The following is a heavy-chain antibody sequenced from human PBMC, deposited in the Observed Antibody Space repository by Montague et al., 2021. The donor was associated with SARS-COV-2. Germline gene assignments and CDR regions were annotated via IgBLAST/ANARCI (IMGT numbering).Heavy chain of an antibody. CDR1: GGSFSTYS. J-gene: IGHJ6*03. D-gene: IGHD3-10*01. CDR2: IHHGGST. V-gene: IGHV4-34*01. CDR3: ARLGDGVVPSPILGVGPYYSYYYMDV. Sequence: SETLSLTRAVHGGSFSTYSWNWIRQPPGKGLEWIGEIHHGGSTNXNPSLKSRVTISADTSKNQFSLKLTSVAAADTAVYYCARLGDGVVPSPILGVGPYYSYYYMDVWGKGTTVTVSS.